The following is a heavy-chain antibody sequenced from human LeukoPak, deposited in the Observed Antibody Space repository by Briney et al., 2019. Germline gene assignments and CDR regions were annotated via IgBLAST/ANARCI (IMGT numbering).Heavy chain of an antibody. D-gene: IGHD2-2*01. V-gene: IGHV1-18*01. CDR1: GYTFTSYG. J-gene: IGHJ6*03. CDR2: ISAYNGNT. CDR3: ARVPLPDIVVVPAAIMVDYYYYYMDV. Sequence: ASVKVSCKASGYTFTSYGISWVRQAPGQGLEWMGWISAYNGNTNYAQKLQGRVTMTTDTSTSTAYMELRSLRSDDTAVYYCARVPLPDIVVVPAAIMVDYYYYYMDVWGKGTTVTVSS.